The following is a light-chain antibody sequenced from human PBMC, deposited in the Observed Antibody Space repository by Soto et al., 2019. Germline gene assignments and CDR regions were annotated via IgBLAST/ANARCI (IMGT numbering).Light chain of an antibody. CDR1: QTISSW. J-gene: IGKJ4*01. V-gene: IGKV1-5*01. CDR2: AAS. Sequence: DIQMTQSPATLSGSVGDRVTITCRASQTISSWLAWYQQKPRKAPKLLIYAASTLQSGVPSRFSGSGSGTDFTLTISSLQPEDFATYYCQQLESYPSTFGGGTKVDIK. CDR3: QQLESYPST.